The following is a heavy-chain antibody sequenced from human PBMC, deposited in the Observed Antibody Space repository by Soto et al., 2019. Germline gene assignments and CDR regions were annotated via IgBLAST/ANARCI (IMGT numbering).Heavy chain of an antibody. CDR3: AXLQAAAXDNXLTFDY. Sequence: EVQLVQSGAEVKKPGESLRIXXXXXXXXXXSXXXXWVXXXXXKGXXWMGRIDPSDSYTNYSPSFQGHVTISADKSISTAYLQWSSLKASDTAMYYCAXLQAAAXDNXLTFDYWGQGTLVTVSS. CDR2: IDPSDSYT. V-gene: IGHV5-10-1*01. CDR1: XXXXXSXX. J-gene: IGHJ4*02. D-gene: IGHD6-13*01.